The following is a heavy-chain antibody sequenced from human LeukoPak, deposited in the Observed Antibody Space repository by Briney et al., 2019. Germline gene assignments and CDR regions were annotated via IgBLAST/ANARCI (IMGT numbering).Heavy chain of an antibody. V-gene: IGHV4-4*07. CDR2: IYTSGSN. CDR1: GGSISSYY. Sequence: SETLALTCTVSGGSISSYYWSWIRQPAGKGLEWIGRIYTSGSNNYNPSLKSRVTMSVDTSKNQFSLKLSSVTAADTAVYYCARGSYTGYDSHGFDIWGQGTMVTVSS. J-gene: IGHJ3*02. CDR3: ARGSYTGYDSHGFDI. D-gene: IGHD5-12*01.